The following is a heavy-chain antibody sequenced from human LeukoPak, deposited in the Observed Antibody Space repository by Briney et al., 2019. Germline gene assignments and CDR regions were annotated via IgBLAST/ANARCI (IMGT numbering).Heavy chain of an antibody. J-gene: IGHJ6*02. CDR2: MNPNSGNT. CDR3: ARGVARGVITYYYYYYGMDV. D-gene: IGHD3-10*01. CDR1: GYTFTSYD. Sequence: ASVKVSCKASGYTFTSYDINWVRQATGQGLEWMGWMNPNSGNTGYAQKFQGRVTMTRNTSISTAYMELSSLRSEDTAVYYCARGVARGVITYYYYYYGMDVWGQGTTVTVSS. V-gene: IGHV1-8*01.